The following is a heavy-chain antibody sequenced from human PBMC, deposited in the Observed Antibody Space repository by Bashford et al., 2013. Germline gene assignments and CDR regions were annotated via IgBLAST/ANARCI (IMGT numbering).Heavy chain of an antibody. V-gene: IGHV1-8*01. J-gene: IGHJ4*02. Sequence: ASVKVSLQGFSDTPSPVMISTGCDRPLDKGLEWMGWMNPNSGNTGYAQKFQGRVTMTTDTSTSTAYMELRSLRSDDTAVYYCARCYRESSGSYYDYWGQGTLVTVSS. D-gene: IGHD1-26*01. CDR2: MNPNSGNT. CDR3: ARCYRESSGSYYDY. CDR1: DTPSPVM.